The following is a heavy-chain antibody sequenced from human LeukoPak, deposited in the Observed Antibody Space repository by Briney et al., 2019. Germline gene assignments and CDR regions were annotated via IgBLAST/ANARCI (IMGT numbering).Heavy chain of an antibody. CDR3: ARHSSSWYMYYFDY. V-gene: IGHV5-51*01. D-gene: IGHD6-13*01. CDR1: GYSFSGYW. CDR2: IYPGDSDT. J-gene: IGHJ4*02. Sequence: GESLKISCKGSGYSFSGYWIGWVRPMPGKGLEWMGIIYPGDSDTRYSPSFQGQVTISADKSISTAYLQWSSLKASDTAIYYCARHSSSWYMYYFDYWGQGTLVTVSS.